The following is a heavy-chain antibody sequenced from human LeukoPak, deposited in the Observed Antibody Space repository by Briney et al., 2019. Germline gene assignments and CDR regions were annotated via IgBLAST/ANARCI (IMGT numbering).Heavy chain of an antibody. Sequence: GGSLRLSCAASGFTFHSYDMHWVRQATGKSRDWVSAIGTAGDTYYPGSGKCRFTISRENAKKSLYLQMNSLRDGDTAVYYCARGDSSGYRSNWYLDLWGRGPLVTVSS. J-gene: IGHJ2*01. V-gene: IGHV3-13*01. CDR2: IGTAGDT. D-gene: IGHD3-22*01. CDR1: GFTFHSYD. CDR3: ARGDSSGYRSNWYLDL.